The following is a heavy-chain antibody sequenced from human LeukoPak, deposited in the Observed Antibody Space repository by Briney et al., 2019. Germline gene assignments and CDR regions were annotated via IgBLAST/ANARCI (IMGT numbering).Heavy chain of an antibody. D-gene: IGHD4-17*01. J-gene: IGHJ4*02. CDR2: ISAYNGNT. CDR3: ARDRPDYGDYLYVIDY. V-gene: IGHV1-18*01. CDR1: GYTFTSYD. Sequence: GASVKVSCKASGYTFTSYDINWVRQATGQGLEWMGWISAYNGNTNYAQKLQGRVTMTTDTSTSTAYMELRSLRSDDTAVYYCARDRPDYGDYLYVIDYWGQGTLVTVSS.